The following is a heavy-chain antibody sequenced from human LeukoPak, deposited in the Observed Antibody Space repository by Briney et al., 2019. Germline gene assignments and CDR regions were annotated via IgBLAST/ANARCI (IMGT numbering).Heavy chain of an antibody. Sequence: GGSLRLSCVASGFTFSSYEMIWIRQAPGKGPEWVSYISGSGSTTYYADSVRGRFTTSRDNAENSLYLQMNNLRAEDTAIYYCAREREDCSSSSCYEEFDCWGQGTLVTVSS. CDR1: GFTFSSYE. CDR3: AREREDCSSSSCYEEFDC. CDR2: ISGSGSTT. D-gene: IGHD2-2*01. J-gene: IGHJ4*02. V-gene: IGHV3-48*03.